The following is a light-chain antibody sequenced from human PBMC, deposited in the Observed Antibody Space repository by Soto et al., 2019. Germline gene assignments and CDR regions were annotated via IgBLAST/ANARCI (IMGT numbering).Light chain of an antibody. J-gene: IGLJ2*01. CDR3: GTWDSSLSAVV. Sequence: QSVLTQPPSVSAAPGQKVTISCSGSSSNIGNNYVSWYQQLPGTAPKLLIYDNNKRPSGIPDRFSGSQSGTSATLGITGLQTGDEADYYCGTWDSSLSAVVFGGWTKLTV. CDR2: DNN. CDR1: SSNIGNNY. V-gene: IGLV1-51*01.